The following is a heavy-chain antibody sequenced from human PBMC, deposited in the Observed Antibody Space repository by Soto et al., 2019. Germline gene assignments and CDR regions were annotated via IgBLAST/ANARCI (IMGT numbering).Heavy chain of an antibody. D-gene: IGHD3-16*01. Sequence: SVKVSCKASGGTFSSYAISWVRQAPGQGLEWMGGIIPIFGTANYAQKFQGRVTITADESTSTAYMELSSLRSEDTAVYYCARSAAGKMATIQGENWFDPWGQGTLVTVSS. CDR3: ARSAAGKMATIQGENWFDP. CDR1: GGTFSSYA. V-gene: IGHV1-69*13. J-gene: IGHJ5*02. CDR2: IIPIFGTA.